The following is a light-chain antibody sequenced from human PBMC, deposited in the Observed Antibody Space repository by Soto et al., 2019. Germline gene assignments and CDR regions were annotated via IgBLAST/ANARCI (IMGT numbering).Light chain of an antibody. CDR2: SHN. Sequence: QSVLTQPPSASGTPGQRGTISCSGSSSNIATNTVNWYQQFPGTAPKLLIYSHNQRPSGVPDRFSGSKSGTSDSLAISGLQSEDEADYYCAAWDDSLNGVVFGGGTKVTVL. V-gene: IGLV1-44*01. CDR1: SSNIATNT. J-gene: IGLJ2*01. CDR3: AAWDDSLNGVV.